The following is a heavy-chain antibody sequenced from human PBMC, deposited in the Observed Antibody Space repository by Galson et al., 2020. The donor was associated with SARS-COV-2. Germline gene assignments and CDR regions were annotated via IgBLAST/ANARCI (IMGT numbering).Heavy chain of an antibody. CDR3: TWTTVTLQWDF. Sequence: GGSLRLSCAASGFTFSNAWMSWVRQAPGKGLEWVGRVKSKTDGRTTDYAAPVKGRFIISRDDSKNTLYLQMDSLKTEDTAVYYCTWTTVTLQWDFWGQGTQVTVSS. CDR2: VKSKTDGRTT. V-gene: IGHV3-15*01. CDR1: GFTFSNAW. J-gene: IGHJ4*02. D-gene: IGHD4-17*01.